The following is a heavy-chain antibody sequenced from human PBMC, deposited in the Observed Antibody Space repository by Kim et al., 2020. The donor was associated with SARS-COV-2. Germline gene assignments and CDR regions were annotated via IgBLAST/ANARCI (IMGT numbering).Heavy chain of an antibody. Sequence: GGSLRLSCAASGFTFSDYYMSWIRQAPGKGLEWVSYISSSMSYTNYADSVKGRFTISRDNAKNSLYLQMNSLRAEDTAVYYCARGGRALGGAFDIWGQGTMVTVSS. CDR3: ARGGRALGGAFDI. J-gene: IGHJ3*02. CDR2: ISSSMSYT. CDR1: GFTFSDYY. V-gene: IGHV3-11*03. D-gene: IGHD3-16*01.